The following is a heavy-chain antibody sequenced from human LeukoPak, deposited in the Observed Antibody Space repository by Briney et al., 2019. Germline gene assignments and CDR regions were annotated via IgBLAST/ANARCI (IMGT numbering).Heavy chain of an antibody. CDR1: GGSISSYY. D-gene: IGHD3-22*01. CDR3: ARGGPSHYYYDSSGYFDY. CDR2: IYYSGST. J-gene: IGHJ4*02. V-gene: IGHV4-59*01. Sequence: SETLSLTCTVSGGSISSYYWSWIRQPPGKGLEWIGYIYYSGSTNYNPSLKSRVTISVDTSKNQFSLKLSSVTAADTAVYYCARGGPSHYYYDSSGYFDYWGQGTLVTVSP.